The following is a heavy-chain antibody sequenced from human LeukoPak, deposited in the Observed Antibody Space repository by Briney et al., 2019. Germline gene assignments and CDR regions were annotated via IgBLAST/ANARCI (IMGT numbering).Heavy chain of an antibody. CDR2: INSDGSTT. Sequence: QPGGSLRLSCAASGFTFRSYSMHWVRQAPGKGLVWVSRINSDGSTTSYADSVKGRFTISRDNAKNTLYLQMNSLRAEDTAVYYCAKSSLTSWDWPNDYWGQGTLVTVSS. CDR1: GFTFRSYS. J-gene: IGHJ4*02. CDR3: AKSSLTSWDWPNDY. V-gene: IGHV3-74*01. D-gene: IGHD3/OR15-3a*01.